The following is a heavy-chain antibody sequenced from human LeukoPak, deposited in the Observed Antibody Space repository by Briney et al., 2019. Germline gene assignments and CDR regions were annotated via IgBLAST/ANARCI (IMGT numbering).Heavy chain of an antibody. CDR3: ARGGRERYSSGWTDAFDI. CDR2: ISGRGGST. CDR1: GFTFSNYA. D-gene: IGHD6-19*01. Sequence: PGGSLRLSCVASGFTFSNYAMSWVRQAQGRGLEWVSAISGRGGSTYYADSVKGRFTISRDNSKNTLFLQMNSLRAEDTALYYCARGGRERYSSGWTDAFDIWGQGTMVTVSS. J-gene: IGHJ3*02. V-gene: IGHV3-23*01.